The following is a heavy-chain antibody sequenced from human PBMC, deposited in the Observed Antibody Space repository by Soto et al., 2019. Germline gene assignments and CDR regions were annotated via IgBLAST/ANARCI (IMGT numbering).Heavy chain of an antibody. CDR2: IYYSGST. J-gene: IGHJ6*02. D-gene: IGHD3-9*01. Sequence: SETLSLTCTVSGGSISSSSYYWGWIRQPPGKGLEWIGSIYYSGSTYYNPSLKSRVTISVDTSKNQFSLKLSSVTAADTAVYYCARTYYDILTGYSHYYSYGMDVCGQGTTVTGSS. CDR1: GGSISSSSYY. CDR3: ARTYYDILTGYSHYYSYGMDV. V-gene: IGHV4-39*01.